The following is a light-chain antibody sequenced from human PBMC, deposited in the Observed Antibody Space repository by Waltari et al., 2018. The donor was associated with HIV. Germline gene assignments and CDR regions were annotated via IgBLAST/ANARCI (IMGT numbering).Light chain of an antibody. J-gene: IGLJ1*01. Sequence: SSELTQDPAVSVALGQTVKITCQGDNLRSYYDSWYQQKPGQAPVLVSYGKNKRPLEIPDRFSSCASRNTASLTITGAQAEDEADYYCKTRDRSGNLYVFGTGTTVTVL. CDR1: NLRSYY. CDR3: KTRDRSGNLYV. V-gene: IGLV3-19*01. CDR2: GKN.